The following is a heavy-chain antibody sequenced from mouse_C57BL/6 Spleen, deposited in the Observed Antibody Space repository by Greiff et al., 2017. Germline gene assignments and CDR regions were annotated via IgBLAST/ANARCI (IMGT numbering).Heavy chain of an antibody. D-gene: IGHD2-3*01. Sequence: EVMLVESEGGLVQPGSSMKLSCTASGFTFSDYYMAWVRQVPEKGLEWVANINYDGSSTYYLDSLKSRFIISRDNAKNILYLQMSSLKSEDTATYYCARDRWFFDYWGQGTTLTVSS. CDR3: ARDRWFFDY. V-gene: IGHV5-16*01. J-gene: IGHJ2*01. CDR1: GFTFSDYY. CDR2: INYDGSST.